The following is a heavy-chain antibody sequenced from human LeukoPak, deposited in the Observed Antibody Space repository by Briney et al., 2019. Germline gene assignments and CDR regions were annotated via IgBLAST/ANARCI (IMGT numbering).Heavy chain of an antibody. V-gene: IGHV1-69*10. J-gene: IGHJ4*02. CDR2: IVPLFGIT. Sequence: SVKVSCKASGGTFSSYGFAWVRQAPGQGLEWMGGIVPLFGITTYAQKFQGRVTIAADKPTTTTYMELTSLRSEDTAVYYCARAPGYYDSGSYFTAYFDFWGQGTLVTVSS. D-gene: IGHD3-10*01. CDR1: GGTFSSYG. CDR3: ARAPGYYDSGSYFTAYFDF.